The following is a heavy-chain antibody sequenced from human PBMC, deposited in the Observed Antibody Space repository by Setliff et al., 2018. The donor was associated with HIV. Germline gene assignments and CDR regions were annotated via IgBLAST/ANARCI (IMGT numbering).Heavy chain of an antibody. CDR2: ISSTGAA. J-gene: IGHJ3*02. CDR1: GDSISSSYY. Sequence: SETLSLTCTVSGDSISSSYYWAWIRQPPGKGLEWIGSISSTGAAWYNPSLKSRVTMSIDTSKIHFSLTLSSVSGADTALYFCARGGKRAFDIWGQGAMVTVSS. CDR3: ARGGKRAFDI. V-gene: IGHV4-39*07.